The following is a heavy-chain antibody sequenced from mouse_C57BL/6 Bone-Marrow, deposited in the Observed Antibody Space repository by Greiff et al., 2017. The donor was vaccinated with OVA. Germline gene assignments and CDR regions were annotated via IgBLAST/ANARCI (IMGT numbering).Heavy chain of an antibody. CDR3: ARYGMWLLDY. CDR2: IYPRSGNT. Sequence: LQESGAELARPGASVKLSCKASGYTFTSYGISWVKQRTGQGLEWIGEIYPRSGNTYYNEKFKGKATLTADKSSSTAYMELRSLTSEDSAVYFCARYGMWLLDYWGQGTTLTVSS. V-gene: IGHV1-81*01. CDR1: GYTFTSYG. D-gene: IGHD2-3*01. J-gene: IGHJ2*01.